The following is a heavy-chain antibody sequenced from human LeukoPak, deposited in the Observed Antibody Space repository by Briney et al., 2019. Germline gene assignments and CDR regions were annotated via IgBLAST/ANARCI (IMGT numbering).Heavy chain of an antibody. V-gene: IGHV4-34*01. CDR1: GGSFSGYY. J-gene: IGHJ5*02. CDR2: INHSGST. CDR3: ARDGVTIGGRRGWFDL. Sequence: SETLSLSCAVYGGSFSGYYWSWIRQPPGKGLEWIGEINHSGSTNYNPSLKSRVTISVDTSKNQFSLKLSSVTAADTAVYYCARDGVTIGGRRGWFDLWGQGTLVTVSS. D-gene: IGHD3-16*01.